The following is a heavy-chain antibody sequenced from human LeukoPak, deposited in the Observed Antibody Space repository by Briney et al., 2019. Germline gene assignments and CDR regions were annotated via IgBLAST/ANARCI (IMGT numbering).Heavy chain of an antibody. CDR2: IAHDGSNK. CDR1: GFTFSNYV. Sequence: GGSLRLSCAASGFTFSNYVMQWVRQTPGKGLEWVALIAHDGSNKYYADSVKGRFTISRENSKNMVYLQMNSLSADDTAVYYCARRHGSGSYYNDYYFDYWGQGTLVTVSS. D-gene: IGHD3-10*01. CDR3: ARRHGSGSYYNDYYFDY. V-gene: IGHV3-30*03. J-gene: IGHJ4*02.